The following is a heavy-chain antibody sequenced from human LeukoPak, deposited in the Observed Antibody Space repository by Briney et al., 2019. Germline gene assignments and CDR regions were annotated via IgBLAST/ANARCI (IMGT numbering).Heavy chain of an antibody. D-gene: IGHD2-15*01. J-gene: IGHJ3*02. CDR1: GGSISSYY. CDR2: IYYSGST. V-gene: IGHV4-59*01. Sequence: KASETLSLTCTVSGGSISSYYGSWVRHPPGRGLEWSGYIYYSGSTNYNPSLKRRVTISVDTSNIQFSLKLSSVTAADTAVYYCARIGVAGTFDIWGQGTMVTVSS. CDR3: ARIGVAGTFDI.